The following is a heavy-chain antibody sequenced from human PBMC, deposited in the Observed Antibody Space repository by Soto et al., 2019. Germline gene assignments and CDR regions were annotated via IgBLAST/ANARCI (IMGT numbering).Heavy chain of an antibody. Sequence: SETLSLTCTVSGGSISSSSYYWGWIRQPPGKGLEWIGSIYYSGSTYYNPSLKSRVTISVDTSKNQFSLKLSSVTAADTAVYYCARRDYGDYDVDYWGQGTLVTVSS. CDR3: ARRDYGDYDVDY. CDR1: GGSISSSSYY. J-gene: IGHJ4*02. D-gene: IGHD4-17*01. CDR2: IYYSGST. V-gene: IGHV4-39*01.